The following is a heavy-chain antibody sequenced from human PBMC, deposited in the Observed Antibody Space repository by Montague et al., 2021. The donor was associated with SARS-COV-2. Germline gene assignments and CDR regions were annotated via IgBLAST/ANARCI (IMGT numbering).Heavy chain of an antibody. J-gene: IGHJ3*01. V-gene: IGHV4-4*07. CDR3: AIRAMTGHAFDV. CDR1: GGSISSSD. CDR2: FYSSRIT. Sequence: SETLSLTCAVSGGSISSSDWGWIRQPPGRGLVGRGGFYSSRITDSNPSSNSRVSISLDTSTNKVSLMLRSVTTADTAVYYCAIRAMTGHAFDVWGQGTMVTVSP.